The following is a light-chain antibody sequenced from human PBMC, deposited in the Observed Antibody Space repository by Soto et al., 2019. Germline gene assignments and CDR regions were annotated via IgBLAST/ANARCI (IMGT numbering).Light chain of an antibody. CDR1: QGIRSD. CDR3: LQLYSYPRT. CDR2: AAS. V-gene: IGKV1-6*02. Sequence: IQMTQSPSSLSASVGDRVTITCRASQGIRSDLGWYQQKPGIAPKLLIFAASNLQRGVPSRFSGSGSGTDFTLTISSLQPEDFATYYCLQLYSYPRTFGQGTKVEFK. J-gene: IGKJ1*01.